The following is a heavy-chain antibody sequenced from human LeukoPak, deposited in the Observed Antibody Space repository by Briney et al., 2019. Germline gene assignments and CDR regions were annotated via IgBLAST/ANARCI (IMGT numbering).Heavy chain of an antibody. V-gene: IGHV4-34*01. D-gene: IGHD6-6*01. Sequence: SETLSLTCAVYGGSFSGYYWSWIRQPPGKGLEWIGEINHSGSTNYNPPLKSRVTISVDTSKNQFSLKLSSVTAADTAVYYCASGAYSSSEEYFQHWGQGTLVTVFS. CDR1: GGSFSGYY. J-gene: IGHJ1*01. CDR2: INHSGST. CDR3: ASGAYSSSEEYFQH.